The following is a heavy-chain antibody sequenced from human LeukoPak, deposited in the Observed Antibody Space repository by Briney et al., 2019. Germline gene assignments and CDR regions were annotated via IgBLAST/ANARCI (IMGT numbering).Heavy chain of an antibody. V-gene: IGHV3-23*01. D-gene: IGHD4-11*01. CDR2: ISGSGGST. CDR1: GFTFSSYS. J-gene: IGHJ4*02. CDR3: AREDHSNYNY. Sequence: GGSLRLSCAASGFTFSSYSMNWVRQAPGKGLEWVSAISGSGGSTYYADSVKGRFTISRDNSKNTPYLQMNSLRAEDTAVYYCAREDHSNYNYWGQGTLVTVSS.